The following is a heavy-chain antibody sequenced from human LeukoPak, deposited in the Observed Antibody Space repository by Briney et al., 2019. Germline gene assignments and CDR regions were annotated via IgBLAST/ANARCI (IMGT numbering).Heavy chain of an antibody. CDR2: INPNSGGT. CDR3: ARDHRRITMVRGPMGYFDY. D-gene: IGHD3-10*01. CDR1: GYTFTGYY. V-gene: IGHV1-2*02. Sequence: GASVKVSCKASGYTFTGYYMHWVRQAPGQGLEWMGWINPNSGGTNYAQKFQGRVTMTRDTSISTAYMELSRLRSDDTAVYYCARDHRRITMVRGPMGYFDYWGQGTLVTVSS. J-gene: IGHJ4*02.